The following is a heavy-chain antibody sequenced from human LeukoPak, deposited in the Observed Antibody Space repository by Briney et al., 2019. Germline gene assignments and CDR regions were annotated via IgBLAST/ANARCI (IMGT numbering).Heavy chain of an antibody. CDR1: GYTFSNYA. D-gene: IGHD1-26*01. CDR3: ARPRSSALDAFDI. J-gene: IGHJ3*02. CDR2: INTNTGNP. V-gene: IGHV7-4-1*02. Sequence: ASVKVSCTASGYTFSNYALNWVRQAPGQGLEWMGWINTNTGNPTYAQGFTGRFVFSLDTSVSTAYLQISSLKAEDTAVYYCARPRSSALDAFDIWGQGTMVTVSS.